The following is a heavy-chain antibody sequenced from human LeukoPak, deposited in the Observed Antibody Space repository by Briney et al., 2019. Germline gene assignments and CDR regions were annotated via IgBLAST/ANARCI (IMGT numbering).Heavy chain of an antibody. CDR3: AKDYYQLPDY. Sequence: GGSLRLSCAASGFTFSRYSMNWVRQAPGKGLEWVSSISTSSSYIYYADSVKGRFTISRDNSKNTLYLQMNSLRAEDTAVYYCAKDYYQLPDYWGQGTLVTVSS. D-gene: IGHD2-2*01. J-gene: IGHJ4*02. V-gene: IGHV3-21*01. CDR1: GFTFSRYS. CDR2: ISTSSSYI.